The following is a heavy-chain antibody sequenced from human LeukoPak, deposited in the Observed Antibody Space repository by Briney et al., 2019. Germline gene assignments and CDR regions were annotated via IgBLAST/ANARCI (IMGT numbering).Heavy chain of an antibody. V-gene: IGHV4-34*01. Sequence: PSETLSLTCAVYGGSFSGYYWSWIRQPPGKGLEWIGEINHSGSTNYNPSLKSRVTISVDTSKNQFSLKLSSVTAADTAVYYCASPIAAASTSNGAFDIWGQGTMVTVSS. D-gene: IGHD6-13*01. CDR1: GGSFSGYY. CDR2: INHSGST. CDR3: ASPIAAASTSNGAFDI. J-gene: IGHJ3*02.